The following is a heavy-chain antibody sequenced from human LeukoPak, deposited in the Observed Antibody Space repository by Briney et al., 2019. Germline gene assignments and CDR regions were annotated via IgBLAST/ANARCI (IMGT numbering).Heavy chain of an antibody. CDR3: SRNGLVDFDY. CDR2: IRRRAYGGAA. CDR1: GFAFDDFA. J-gene: IGHJ4*02. V-gene: IGHV3-49*04. Sequence: GGSLRLSCTTSGFAFDDFAMSWVRQPAGKGLEGVGFIRRRAYGGAAEYAASVKGRFIISRDDLKGIAYLQMNSLKTEDTAVYYCSRNGLVDFDYWGQGSRVIVSP.